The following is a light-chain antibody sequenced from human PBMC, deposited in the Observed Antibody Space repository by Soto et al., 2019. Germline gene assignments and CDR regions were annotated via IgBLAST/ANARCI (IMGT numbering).Light chain of an antibody. V-gene: IGLV2-8*01. CDR2: EVS. CDR3: SSYAGSDTLV. Sequence: QSALTQPPSASGXXXXSVXXXCTGTSSDVGGYNFVSWYQHHPGKAPKLMIYEVSKRPSGVPDRFSGSKSGNTASLTVSGLQAEDEADYYCSSYAGSDTLVFGGGTKLTVL. CDR1: SSDVGGYNF. J-gene: IGLJ3*02.